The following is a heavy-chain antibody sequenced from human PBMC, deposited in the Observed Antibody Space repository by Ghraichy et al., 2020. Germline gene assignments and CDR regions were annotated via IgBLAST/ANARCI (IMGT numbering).Heavy chain of an antibody. Sequence: SQTLSLTCTVSGGSISSSSYYWGWIRQPPGKGLEWIGSIYYSGSTYYNPSLKSRVTISVDTSKNQFSLKLSSVTAADTAVYYCARRGSYYSWFDPWGQGTLLTVSS. CDR2: IYYSGST. CDR1: GGSISSSSYY. J-gene: IGHJ5*02. CDR3: ARRGSYYSWFDP. V-gene: IGHV4-39*01. D-gene: IGHD1-26*01.